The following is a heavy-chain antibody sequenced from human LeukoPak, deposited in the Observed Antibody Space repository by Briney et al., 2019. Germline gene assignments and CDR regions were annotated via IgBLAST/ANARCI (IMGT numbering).Heavy chain of an antibody. CDR3: ARAPFSGSCSSTSCLEGPYCMDV. J-gene: IGHJ6*03. CDR1: GGSISSYY. Sequence: SETLSLTCTVSGGSISSYYWSWIRQPPGKGLEWIGYIYYSGSTNYNPSLKSRVTISVDTSKNQFSLKLSSVTAADTAVYYCARAPFSGSCSSTSCLEGPYCMDVWGKGTTVTVSS. V-gene: IGHV4-59*01. D-gene: IGHD2-2*01. CDR2: IYYSGST.